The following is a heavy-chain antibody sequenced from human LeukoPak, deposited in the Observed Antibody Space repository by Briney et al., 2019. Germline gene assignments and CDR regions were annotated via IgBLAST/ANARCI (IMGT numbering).Heavy chain of an antibody. CDR2: TYYSGST. CDR1: GGSISSYY. Sequence: SETLSLTCTVSGGSISSYYWSWIRQPPGKGLEWIGYTYYSGSTNYNPSLKSRVTISVDTSKNQFSLKLSSVTAADTAVYYCARVGVTGDFDYWGQGTLVTVSS. CDR3: ARVGVTGDFDY. V-gene: IGHV4-59*01. J-gene: IGHJ4*02. D-gene: IGHD7-27*01.